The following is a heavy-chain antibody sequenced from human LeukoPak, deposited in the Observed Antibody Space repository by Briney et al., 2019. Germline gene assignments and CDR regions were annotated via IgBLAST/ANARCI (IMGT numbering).Heavy chain of an antibody. CDR2: MNSNNGGT. V-gene: IGHV1-2*02. CDR1: GYTFTGYY. CDR3: ARYLPTPGDDFDF. Sequence: ASVKVSYKASGYTFTGYYMHWVRQAPGQGLEWMGWMNSNNGGTNYAQKFQGRVTMTRDTSISTAYMELSRLRSDDTAVYYCARYLPTPGDDFDFWGQGTMVTVSS. D-gene: IGHD1-14*01. J-gene: IGHJ3*01.